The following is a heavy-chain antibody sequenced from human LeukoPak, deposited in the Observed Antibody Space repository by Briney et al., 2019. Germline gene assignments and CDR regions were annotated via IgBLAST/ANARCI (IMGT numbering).Heavy chain of an antibody. V-gene: IGHV3-23*01. J-gene: IGHJ4*02. CDR2: ISGSGGST. CDR1: GFTFSSYA. CDR3: ARDLASGYGFDY. Sequence: PGGSLRLSCAASGFTFSSYAMSWVRQAPGKGLEWVSAISGSGGSTYYADSVKGRFTISRDNSKNTLYLQMNSLRAEDTAVYYCARDLASGYGFDYWGQGTLVTVSS. D-gene: IGHD5-12*01.